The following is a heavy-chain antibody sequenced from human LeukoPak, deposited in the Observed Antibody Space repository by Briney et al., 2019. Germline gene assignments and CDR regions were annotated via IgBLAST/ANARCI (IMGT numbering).Heavy chain of an antibody. D-gene: IGHD2-2*02. CDR2: IRYDGSNK. V-gene: IGHV3-30*02. CDR3: AKNGDLSVVVPAAIPY. CDR1: GFTFSSYG. Sequence: GGSLRLSCAASGFTFSSYGMHWVRQAPGKGLEWVAFIRYDGSNKYYADSVKGRFTISRDNSKNTLYLQMNSLRAEDTAVYYCAKNGDLSVVVPAAIPYWGQGTLVTVSS. J-gene: IGHJ4*02.